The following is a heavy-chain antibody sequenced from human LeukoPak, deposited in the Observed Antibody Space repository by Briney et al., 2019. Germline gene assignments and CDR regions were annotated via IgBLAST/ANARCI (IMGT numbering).Heavy chain of an antibody. V-gene: IGHV1-3*01. CDR2: INAGNGNT. J-gene: IGHJ4*02. D-gene: IGHD1-26*01. CDR3: ARASRPWELLY. CDR1: GGTFSSYA. Sequence: ASVKVSCKASGGTFSSYAISWVRQAPGQGLEWMGWINAGNGNTKYSQKFQGRVTITRDTSASTAYMELSSLRSEDTAVYYCARASRPWELLYWGQGTLVTVSS.